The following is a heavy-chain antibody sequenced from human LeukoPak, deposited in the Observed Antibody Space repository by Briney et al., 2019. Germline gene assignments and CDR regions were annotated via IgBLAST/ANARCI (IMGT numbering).Heavy chain of an antibody. V-gene: IGHV7-4-1*02. CDR3: ARSVFWTQDWYFDL. J-gene: IGHJ2*01. D-gene: IGHD3/OR15-3a*01. CDR2: INTNTGNP. Sequence: GASVKVSCKASGYTFTSYAMNWVRQAPGQGLEWMGWINTNTGNPTYAQGFTGRFVFSLDTSVSTAYLQISSLKAEDTAVYYCARSVFWTQDWYFDLWGRGTLVTVSS. CDR1: GYTFTSYA.